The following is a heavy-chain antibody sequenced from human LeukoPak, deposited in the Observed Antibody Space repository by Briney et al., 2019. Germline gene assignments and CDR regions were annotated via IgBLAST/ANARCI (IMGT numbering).Heavy chain of an antibody. D-gene: IGHD3-16*01. CDR1: GGSVSSGSYY. CDR3: ARGGGRFHS. Sequence: PSETLSLTCTVSGGSVSSGSYYWSWIRQPPGKGLEWIGQIYSSGSTNYNPSLKSRVTISVDTSKNQFSLKLNSVTAANTAVYYCARGGGRFHSWGQGTLVTVSS. V-gene: IGHV4-61*01. CDR2: IYSSGST. J-gene: IGHJ4*02.